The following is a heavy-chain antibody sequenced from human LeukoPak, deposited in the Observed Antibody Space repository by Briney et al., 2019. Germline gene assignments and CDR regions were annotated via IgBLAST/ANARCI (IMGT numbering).Heavy chain of an antibody. CDR1: GFTFSDHY. J-gene: IGHJ4*02. CDR2: IRNKANSYTT. Sequence: GGSLRLSCAASGFTFSDHYMDWVRQAPGKGLEWVGRIRNKANSYTTQYAASLKDRFTISRDDSKNSLYLQMNSLRTEDTAVYYCARASVTLPFDCWGQGTLVTVSS. D-gene: IGHD4-17*01. V-gene: IGHV3-72*01. CDR3: ARASVTLPFDC.